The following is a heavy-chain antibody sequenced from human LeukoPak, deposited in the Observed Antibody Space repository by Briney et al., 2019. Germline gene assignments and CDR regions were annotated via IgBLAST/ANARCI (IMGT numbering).Heavy chain of an antibody. J-gene: IGHJ6*03. CDR1: GFTFSGSA. CDR2: IRSKANSYAT. CDR3: TRNYDFWSGPVGGYYYYYYMDV. D-gene: IGHD3-3*01. V-gene: IGHV3-73*01. Sequence: GGSLRLSCAASGFTFSGSAMHWVRQASGKGLEWVGRIRSKANSYATAYAASVKGRFTISRDDSKNTAYLQMNSLKTEDTAVYYCTRNYDFWSGPVGGYYYYYYMDVWGKGTTVTVSS.